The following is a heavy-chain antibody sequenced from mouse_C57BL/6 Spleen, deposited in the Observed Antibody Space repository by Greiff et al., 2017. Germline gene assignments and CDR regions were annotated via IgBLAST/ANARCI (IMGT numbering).Heavy chain of an antibody. V-gene: IGHV14-1*01. CDR1: GFNIKDYY. Sequence: EVQLQQSGAELVRPGASVKLSCTASGFNIKDYYMHWVKQRPEQGREWIGRIDPEDGDTEYAPKFQGKATMTAETASNTAYLQLSSLTSEDTAVYYCTTSGGPTGAMDYWGQGTSVTVSS. J-gene: IGHJ4*01. CDR2: IDPEDGDT. D-gene: IGHD1-1*01. CDR3: TTSGGPTGAMDY.